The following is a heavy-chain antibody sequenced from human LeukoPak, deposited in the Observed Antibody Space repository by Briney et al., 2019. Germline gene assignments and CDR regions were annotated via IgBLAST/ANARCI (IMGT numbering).Heavy chain of an antibody. CDR1: GFTVSSNY. CDR3: AKSFTSSSSDY. D-gene: IGHD6-13*01. Sequence: PGGSLRLSCAASGFTVSSNYMSWIRQAPGKGLEWVSSISVGGTTTYYADSVKGRFSISRDNSENTLYLQMSGLRADDTAVYSCAKSFTSSSSDYWGQGTLVTVSS. CDR2: ISVGGTTT. J-gene: IGHJ4*02. V-gene: IGHV3-23*01.